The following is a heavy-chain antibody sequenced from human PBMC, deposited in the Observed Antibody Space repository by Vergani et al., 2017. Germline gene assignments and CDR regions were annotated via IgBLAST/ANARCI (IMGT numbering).Heavy chain of an antibody. J-gene: IGHJ4*02. CDR2: IGKDGINT. CDR1: GFTFSNFG. V-gene: IGHV3-30*02. D-gene: IGHD2-21*02. Sequence: QVQLVESAGGVVQPGGSLRLSCAASGFTFSNFGMHWICEAPGKGLEWLSYIGKDGINTRYRDAVKGRFTVSRDNSKDILYLQMDSLRSEDTALYSCAKYLRDSTDALPDSWGPGTLVIVSS. CDR3: AKYLRDSTDALPDS.